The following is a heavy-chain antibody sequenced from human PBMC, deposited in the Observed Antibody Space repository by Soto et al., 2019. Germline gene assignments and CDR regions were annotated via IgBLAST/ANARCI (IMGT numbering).Heavy chain of an antibody. J-gene: IGHJ4*02. CDR3: SRLGRFGDGYDY. Sequence: EVQLVESGGGLVQPGRSLRLSCTTSGFTFGDYAMSWFRQAPGKGLEWVGFIRSKAYGGTTEYDASMKGKFTVSRDDSKSTADLQMNSLKSEDTAVYYCSRLGRFGDGYDYWGQGSLVTVSS. CDR2: IRSKAYGGTT. V-gene: IGHV3-49*03. D-gene: IGHD3-10*01. CDR1: GFTFGDYA.